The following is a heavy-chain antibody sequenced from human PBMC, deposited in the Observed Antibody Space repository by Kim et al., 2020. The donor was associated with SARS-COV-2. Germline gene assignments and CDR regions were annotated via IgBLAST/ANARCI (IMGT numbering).Heavy chain of an antibody. J-gene: IGHJ5*02. V-gene: IGHV1-3*01. D-gene: IGHD2-15*01. CDR2: INAGNGDT. CDR1: GYTFTSYK. CDR3: ARAWQLLGNLFDP. Sequence: ASVKVSCKTSGYTFTSYKMHWVRQAPGRRLEWMGWINAGNGDTMYSQNLRDRFTITKDTSARTAYMELSSLRSEDTAVYYCARAWQLLGNLFDPWGQGTLGTVAS.